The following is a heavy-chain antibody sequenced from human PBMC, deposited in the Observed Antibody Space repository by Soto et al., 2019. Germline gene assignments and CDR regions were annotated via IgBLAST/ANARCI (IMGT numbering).Heavy chain of an antibody. J-gene: IGHJ6*02. CDR2: IYHSGKT. CDR1: GGSVMSYY. V-gene: IGHV4-59*02. D-gene: IGHD5-18*01. Sequence: SETLSLTCSVSGGSVMSYYWSWIRQSPEKGLEWIGYIYHSGKTNYNPSLKSRVTMSVDTSKNQLSLRLSSVTATDTAVYFCARISSVDPYGYVNGGLDVWGQGTTVTVSS. CDR3: ARISSVDPYGYVNGGLDV.